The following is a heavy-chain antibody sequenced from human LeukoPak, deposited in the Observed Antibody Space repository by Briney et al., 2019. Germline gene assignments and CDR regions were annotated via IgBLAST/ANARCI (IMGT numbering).Heavy chain of an antibody. CDR1: GFIFSNYW. Sequence: GGSLRLSCAASGFIFSNYWMHWVRQTPGKGLVWVSRINSDGGNTNYADSVKGRFTVSRENAKNTLYLQINSLRVEDTALYYCVRGGSAVSFDYWGQGTLVAVSS. V-gene: IGHV3-74*01. J-gene: IGHJ4*02. D-gene: IGHD4-17*01. CDR2: INSDGGNT. CDR3: VRGGSAVSFDY.